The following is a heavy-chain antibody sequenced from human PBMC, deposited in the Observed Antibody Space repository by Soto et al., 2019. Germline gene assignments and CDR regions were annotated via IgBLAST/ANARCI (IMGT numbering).Heavy chain of an antibody. CDR2: ISYDGSNK. CDR1: GFTFSSYG. CDR3: ATLAVDDSRYYMDV. J-gene: IGHJ6*03. Sequence: QVQLVESGGGVVQPGRSLRLSCAASGFTFSSYGMHWVRQAPGKGLEWVEVISYDGSNKYYADSVKGRFTISRDNSKNTLYLQMNSLRAEDTAVYYCATLAVDDSRYYMDVWGKGTTVTVSS. D-gene: IGHD6-19*01. V-gene: IGHV3-30*03.